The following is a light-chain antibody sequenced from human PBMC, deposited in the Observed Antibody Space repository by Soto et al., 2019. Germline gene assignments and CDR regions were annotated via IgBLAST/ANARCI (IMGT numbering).Light chain of an antibody. J-gene: IGKJ1*01. CDR2: DVY. CDR1: QSVLGQ. CDR3: QPHLGRHT. V-gene: IGKV3-11*01. Sequence: DIVLTQSPATLSVSPGEGAAVSCRASQSVLGQLAWYQQRPGQAPRLLIFDVYNRATGVPDRFSGGGFGTDFTLSTSSLEPEDFAVYYCQPHLGRHTFGQGTKVEIK.